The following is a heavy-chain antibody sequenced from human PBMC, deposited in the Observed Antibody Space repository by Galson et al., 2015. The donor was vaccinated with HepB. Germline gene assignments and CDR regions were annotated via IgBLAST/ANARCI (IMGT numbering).Heavy chain of an antibody. CDR2: ISYGGSNK. D-gene: IGHD3-16*01. CDR1: GFTFSSYG. Sequence: SLRLSCAASGFTFSSYGMHWVRQAPGKGLEWVAVISYGGSNKYYADSVKGRFTISRDNSKNTLYLQMNSLRAEDTAVYYCAKSPRGATYYYMDVWGKGTTVTVSS. J-gene: IGHJ6*03. CDR3: AKSPRGATYYYMDV. V-gene: IGHV3-30*18.